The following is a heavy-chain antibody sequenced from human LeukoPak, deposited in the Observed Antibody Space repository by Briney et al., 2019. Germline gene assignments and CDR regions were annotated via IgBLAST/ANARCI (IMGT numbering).Heavy chain of an antibody. Sequence: GGSLRLSCAASGFTFSSYAMHWVRQAPGKGLEWVAVISYDGSNKYYADSVKGRFTISRDNSKNTLYLQMNSLRAEDTAVYYCASFWGSPTYYYGMDVWGQGTTVTVPS. J-gene: IGHJ6*02. D-gene: IGHD3-16*01. CDR2: ISYDGSNK. V-gene: IGHV3-30-3*01. CDR3: ASFWGSPTYYYGMDV. CDR1: GFTFSSYA.